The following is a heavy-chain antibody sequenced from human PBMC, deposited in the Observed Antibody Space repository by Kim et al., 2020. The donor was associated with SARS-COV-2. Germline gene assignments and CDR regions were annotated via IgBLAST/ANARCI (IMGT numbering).Heavy chain of an antibody. J-gene: IGHJ4*02. CDR2: IYPGDSDT. D-gene: IGHD6-19*01. V-gene: IGHV5-51*01. Sequence: GESLKISCKGSGYSFTSYWIGWVRQMPGKGLEWMGIIYPGDSDTRYSPSFQGQVTISADKSISTAYLQWSSLKASDTAMYYCARPRSGYSSGWVEFDYWGQGTLVTVSS. CDR3: ARPRSGYSSGWVEFDY. CDR1: GYSFTSYW.